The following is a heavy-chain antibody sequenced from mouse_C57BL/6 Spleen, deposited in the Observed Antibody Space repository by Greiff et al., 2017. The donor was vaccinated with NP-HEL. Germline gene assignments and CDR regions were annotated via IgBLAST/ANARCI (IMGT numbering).Heavy chain of an antibody. D-gene: IGHD1-1*01. CDR2: IDPEDGET. V-gene: IGHV14-2*01. Sequence: VQLQQSGAELVKPGASVKLSCTASGFNIKDYYMHWVKPRTEPGLEWIGRIDPEDGETKYAPKFQGKATITADTSSNTAYLQLSSRTSADTAVDYCARDYYGSRAWFAYWGQGTLVTVSA. J-gene: IGHJ3*01. CDR3: ARDYYGSRAWFAY. CDR1: GFNIKDYY.